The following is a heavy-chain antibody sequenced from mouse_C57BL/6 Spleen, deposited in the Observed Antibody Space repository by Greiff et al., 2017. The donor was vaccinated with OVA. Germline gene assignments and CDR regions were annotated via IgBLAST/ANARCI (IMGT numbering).Heavy chain of an antibody. D-gene: IGHD2-1*01. Sequence: VQLQQSGAELVKPGASVKLSCTASGFNIKDYYMHWVKQRTEQGLEWIGRIDPEDGETKYAPKFQSKATITADTSSNTAYLQLSSLTSEDTAVYYCARSTMVTTAWFAYWGQGTLVTVSA. V-gene: IGHV14-2*01. CDR1: GFNIKDYY. J-gene: IGHJ3*01. CDR3: ARSTMVTTAWFAY. CDR2: IDPEDGET.